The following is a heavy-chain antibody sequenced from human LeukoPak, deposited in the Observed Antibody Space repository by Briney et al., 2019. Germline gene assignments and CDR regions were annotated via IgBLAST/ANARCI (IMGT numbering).Heavy chain of an antibody. D-gene: IGHD3-3*01. CDR2: IYYSGST. CDR3: ATGGGAYDFWSGYNWFDP. CDR1: GGSISSSSYY. Sequence: SETLSLTCTVSGGSISSSSYYWGWIRQPPGKGLEWIGSIYYSGSTYYNPSLKSRVTISVDTSKNQFSLKLSSVTAADTAVYYCATGGGAYDFWSGYNWFDPWGQGTLVTVSS. V-gene: IGHV4-39*01. J-gene: IGHJ5*02.